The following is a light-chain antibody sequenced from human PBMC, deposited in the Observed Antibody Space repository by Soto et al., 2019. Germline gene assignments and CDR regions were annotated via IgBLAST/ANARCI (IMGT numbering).Light chain of an antibody. J-gene: IGLJ2*01. Sequence: QSALTQPASVSGSPGQSITISCTGTSSDVGGYNYVSWYQQHPGKAPKLMIYDVSNRPSGVSNRFSGSKSANTASLTISGRHAEDEADYSCSSYTGSSNYVVFGGGTQLTVL. CDR2: DVS. CDR1: SSDVGGYNY. CDR3: SSYTGSSNYVV. V-gene: IGLV2-14*01.